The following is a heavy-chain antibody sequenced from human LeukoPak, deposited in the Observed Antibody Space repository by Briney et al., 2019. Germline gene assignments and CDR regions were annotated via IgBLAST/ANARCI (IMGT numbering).Heavy chain of an antibody. CDR3: ASSETVLLWFGTQYAYNY. Sequence: SETLSLTCSVSGGSISSHYWSWIRQPPGKGLECLGYIYYSGSTKYNPSLKSRVTISVDTSKNQFSLKLSSVTAADTAVYYCASSETVLLWFGTQYAYNYWGQGTLVTVSS. V-gene: IGHV4-59*11. D-gene: IGHD3-10*01. CDR1: GGSISSHY. CDR2: IYYSGST. J-gene: IGHJ4*02.